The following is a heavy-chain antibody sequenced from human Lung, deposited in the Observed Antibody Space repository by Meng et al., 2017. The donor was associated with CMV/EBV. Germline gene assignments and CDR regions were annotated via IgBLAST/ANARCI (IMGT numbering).Heavy chain of an antibody. J-gene: IGHJ4*02. CDR3: ARQYSSSYYSDY. CDR2: IRHSGDIT. CDR1: GGSLSGYY. Sequence: SQTLSLTXGIYGGSLSGYYWSWIRQTPGKGLEWIGEIRHSGDITNYNPSLKSRVTISIDTSKKQFSLKLSAVTAADTAVYYCARQYSSSYYSDYWGQGNLVXVSS. D-gene: IGHD6-6*01. V-gene: IGHV4-34*01.